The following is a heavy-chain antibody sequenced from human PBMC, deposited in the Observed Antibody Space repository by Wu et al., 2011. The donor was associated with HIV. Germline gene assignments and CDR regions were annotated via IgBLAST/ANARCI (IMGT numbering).Heavy chain of an antibody. CDR2: INPNSGGT. Sequence: VQLVQSGXEVKKPGASVKVSCKASGYTFTGYYMHWVRQAPGQGLEWMGWINPNSGGTNYAQKFQGRVTMTRDTSISTAYMELSRLRSDDTAVYYCARGGAVAAAGTINWFDPWGQGTLVTVSS. J-gene: IGHJ5*02. D-gene: IGHD6-13*01. CDR3: ARGGAVAAAGTINWFDP. CDR1: GYTFTGYY. V-gene: IGHV1-2*02.